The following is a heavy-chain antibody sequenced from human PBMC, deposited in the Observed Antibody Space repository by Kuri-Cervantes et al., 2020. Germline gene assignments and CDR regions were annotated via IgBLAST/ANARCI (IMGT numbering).Heavy chain of an antibody. CDR1: GYSFTSYW. J-gene: IGHJ4*02. D-gene: IGHD3-16*01. V-gene: IGHV5-51*01. CDR3: ARRGSYNFDF. CDR2: IYPGDSDT. Sequence: GGSLRLSCKGSGYSFTSYWIGWVRQMPGKGLEWMGIIYPGDSDTRYSTSFQGQVTISADKSISTAYLQWSSLKASDTAMYYCARRGSYNFDFWGQGTLVTVSS.